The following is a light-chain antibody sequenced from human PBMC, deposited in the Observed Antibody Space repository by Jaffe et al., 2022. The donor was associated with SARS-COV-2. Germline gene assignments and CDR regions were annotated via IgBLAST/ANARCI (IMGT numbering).Light chain of an antibody. CDR3: QQYGGSPQT. Sequence: EIVLTQSPGTLSLSPGERATLSCRASQSVSRSYLAWYQQKPGQAPRLLIYGASNRATGIPDRFSGSGSGTDFTLTISRLEPEDFAVYSCQQYGGSPQTFGQGTKVEIK. CDR1: QSVSRSY. V-gene: IGKV3-20*01. CDR2: GAS. J-gene: IGKJ1*01.